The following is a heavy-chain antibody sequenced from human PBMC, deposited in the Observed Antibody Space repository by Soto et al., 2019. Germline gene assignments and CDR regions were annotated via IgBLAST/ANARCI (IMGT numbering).Heavy chain of an antibody. CDR1: GGSISSGGYY. V-gene: IGHV4-31*03. D-gene: IGHD5-12*01. J-gene: IGHJ4*02. Sequence: QVQLQESGPGLVKPSQTLSLTCTVSGGSISSGGYYWSWLRQHPGKGLEWIGYIYYSGSTYYNPSLKSRVTITVDTSKNQFSLKLSSVTAADTAVYYCARGRRDGYNWSLSYFDYWGQGTLVTVSS. CDR2: IYYSGST. CDR3: ARGRRDGYNWSLSYFDY.